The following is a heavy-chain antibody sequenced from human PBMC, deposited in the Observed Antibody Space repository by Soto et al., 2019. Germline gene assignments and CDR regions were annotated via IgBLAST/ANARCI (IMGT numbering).Heavy chain of an antibody. CDR2: IYDGGTT. CDR3: ARGPSGDKVDY. V-gene: IGHV4-30-4*01. J-gene: IGHJ4*02. CDR1: GGSISSAAYC. D-gene: IGHD7-27*01. Sequence: PPQTLFLTCTVSGGSISSAAYCWSWILQSPDKDLEWIGHIYDGGTTYSSPSLKGRVTISADTSETQFSLKLNSVSAADTAVYYCARGPSGDKVDYWGQGIQVTVS.